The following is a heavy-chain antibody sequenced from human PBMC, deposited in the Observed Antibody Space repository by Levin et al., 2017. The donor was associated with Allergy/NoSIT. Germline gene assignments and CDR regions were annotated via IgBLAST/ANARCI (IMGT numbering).Heavy chain of an antibody. Sequence: VASVKVSCKASGYTFTSYAMNWVRQAPGQGLEWMGWINTNTGNPTYAQGFTGRFVFSLDTSVSTAYLQISSLKAEDTAVYYCARDGGDAAWDYYYYMDVWGKGTTVTVSS. J-gene: IGHJ6*03. V-gene: IGHV7-4-1*02. CDR2: INTNTGNP. CDR3: ARDGGDAAWDYYYYMDV. CDR1: GYTFTSYA. D-gene: IGHD3-16*01.